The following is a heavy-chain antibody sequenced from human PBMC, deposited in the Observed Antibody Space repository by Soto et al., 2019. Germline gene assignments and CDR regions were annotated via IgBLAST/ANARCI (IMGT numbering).Heavy chain of an antibody. J-gene: IGHJ6*02. CDR1: GFTFSSYA. D-gene: IGHD6-6*01. CDR2: ISSNGGGT. V-gene: IGHV3-64D*08. CDR3: VKGQYSSSAEGYYYYYGMDV. Sequence: PGGSLRLSCSASGFTFSSYAMHWVRQAPGKGLEYVSAISSNGGGTYYADSVKGRFTISRDNSKNTLYLQMSSLRAEDTAVYYCVKGQYSSSAEGYYYYYGMDVWGQGTTVTVSS.